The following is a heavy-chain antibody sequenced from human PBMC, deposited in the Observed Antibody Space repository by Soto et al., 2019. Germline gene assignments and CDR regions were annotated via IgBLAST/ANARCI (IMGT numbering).Heavy chain of an antibody. CDR3: ARHRMGVSVPGPVSFDV. J-gene: IGHJ6*02. CDR1: GYTFTSYG. V-gene: IGHV1-18*04. CDR2: ISTYTGDT. Sequence: QVQLVQSGSDVKKAGASVKVSCKASGYTFTSYGISWVRQAPGQGLEWMGWISTYTGDTNYAHMVQGRVTMTTDTPTNTAYMGLSSPRSNATAVYYCARHRMGVSVPGPVSFDVWGQGTTVAVSS. D-gene: IGHD6-19*01.